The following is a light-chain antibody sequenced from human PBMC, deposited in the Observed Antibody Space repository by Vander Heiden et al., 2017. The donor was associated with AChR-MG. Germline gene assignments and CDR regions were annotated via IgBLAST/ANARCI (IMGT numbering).Light chain of an antibody. CDR3: QQDVSTPFT. CDR1: QSILYSSTNKIY. J-gene: IGKJ3*01. Sequence: DIVMTQSPDSLAVSLGERATINCKSSQSILYSSTNKIYLAWYQQKPGQPPKLVIHWASTRESGVPDRFSGSGSGTYFTLTISSLQTEDVAVYYCQQDVSTPFTFGQGTKVDIK. V-gene: IGKV4-1*01. CDR2: WAS.